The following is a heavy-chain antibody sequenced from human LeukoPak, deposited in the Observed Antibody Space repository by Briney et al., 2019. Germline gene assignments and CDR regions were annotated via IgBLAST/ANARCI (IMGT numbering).Heavy chain of an antibody. CDR1: GGSISTYY. CDR3: ARDEASSGWYFFDY. D-gene: IGHD6-19*01. V-gene: IGHV4-59*01. Sequence: PSETLSLTCTVSGGSISTYYWSWIRQPPGKGLEWIGYIYYSGSTNYNPSLKSRVTLSVDTSKNQFSLKPSSVTAADTAVYYCARDEASSGWYFFDYWGQGTLVTVSS. CDR2: IYYSGST. J-gene: IGHJ4*02.